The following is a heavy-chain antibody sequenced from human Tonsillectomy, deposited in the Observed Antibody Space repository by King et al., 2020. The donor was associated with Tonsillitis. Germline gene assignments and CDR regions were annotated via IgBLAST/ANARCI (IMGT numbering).Heavy chain of an antibody. V-gene: IGHV4-39*07. CDR2: ILHSGST. D-gene: IGHD2-8*02. CDR1: GDSIRTDNYL. CDR3: ARHPIWWSDRRSVWFDP. Sequence: MQLQESGPGLVKPSETLSLSCSVSGDSIRTDNYLWGWIRQPPGQGLEWIGSILHSGSTYYNPSLRSRVTISVDTSKNRFSLKVRSVTAADTAVYYCARHPIWWSDRRSVWFDPWGQATLVTVSS. J-gene: IGHJ5*02.